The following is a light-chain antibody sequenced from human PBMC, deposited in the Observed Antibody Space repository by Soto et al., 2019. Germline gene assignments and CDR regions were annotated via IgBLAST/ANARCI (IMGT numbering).Light chain of an antibody. V-gene: IGLV4-69*01. Sequence: QLVLIQSPSASASLGASVKLTCTLSSRHSDYGIAWHQQQPDKGPRYLMKLNRDGSHNKGDGIPDRFSGSNSGAERYLIISSLQSDDEADYYCQTWDTVVVFGGGTKVTV. CDR2: LNRDGSH. CDR3: QTWDTVVV. J-gene: IGLJ2*01. CDR1: SRHSDYG.